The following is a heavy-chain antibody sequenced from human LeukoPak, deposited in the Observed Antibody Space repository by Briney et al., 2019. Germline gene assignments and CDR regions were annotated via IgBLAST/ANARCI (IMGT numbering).Heavy chain of an antibody. Sequence: ASVKVSCTASGYTFTSYGFNWVRQAPGQGLEWMGRIIAYNGNTNYAQKLQGRVTMTTDTSTSTAYMELRSLRSDDTAVYYCARAGYDLLTLAPDPANDYWGQGTLVTVSS. CDR3: ARAGYDLLTLAPDPANDY. V-gene: IGHV1-18*01. CDR1: GYTFTSYG. J-gene: IGHJ4*02. CDR2: IIAYNGNT. D-gene: IGHD3-9*01.